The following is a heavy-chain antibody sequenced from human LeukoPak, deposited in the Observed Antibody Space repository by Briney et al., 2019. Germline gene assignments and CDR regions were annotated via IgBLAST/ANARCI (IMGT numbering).Heavy chain of an antibody. J-gene: IGHJ4*02. CDR3: ARGLGYSGSWYFGY. CDR1: GSMFTSYW. CDR2: IYPGDSDT. D-gene: IGHD6-13*01. Sequence: GESLKISCKGSGSMFTSYWIAWVRQLPGKGLESMGIIYPGDSDTRYSPSFQGQVTISADKSISTAYLQWSSLKASDTAMYYCARGLGYSGSWYFGYWGQGTLVTVSS. V-gene: IGHV5-51*01.